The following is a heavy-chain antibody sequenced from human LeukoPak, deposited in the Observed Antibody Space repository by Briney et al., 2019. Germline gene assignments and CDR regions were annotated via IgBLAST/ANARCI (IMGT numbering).Heavy chain of an antibody. CDR1: GYTFSGFY. CDR2: IKPDSGAT. Sequence: ASVKVSCKASGYTFSGFYMYWVRQAPGQGLEWMGWIKPDSGATGYSQKIQGRVTMTRDTSISTLYMELSSLTSDDTAVYYCTRDGNWVRQDFDLWGQGTLVTVSS. CDR3: TRDGNWVRQDFDL. J-gene: IGHJ4*02. D-gene: IGHD7-27*01. V-gene: IGHV1-2*02.